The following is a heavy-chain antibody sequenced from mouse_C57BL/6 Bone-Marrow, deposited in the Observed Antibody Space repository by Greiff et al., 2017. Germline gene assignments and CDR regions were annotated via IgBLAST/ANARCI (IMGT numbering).Heavy chain of an antibody. CDR2: IYPGSGNP. CDR1: GYTFTDYY. CDR3: ARSSYRYCDV. Sequence: VQLQQSGAELVRPGASVKLSCKASGYTFTDYYINWVKQRPGQGLEWIARIYPGSGNPYYNEKFKGKATLTAEKSSSTAYMQLSSLTSEDSAVYFCARSSYRYCDVWGTGTTVTVSS. V-gene: IGHV1-76*01. J-gene: IGHJ1*03.